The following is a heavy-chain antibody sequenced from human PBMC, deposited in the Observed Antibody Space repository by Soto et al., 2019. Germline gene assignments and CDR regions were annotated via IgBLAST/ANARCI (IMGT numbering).Heavy chain of an antibody. V-gene: IGHV1-18*01. Sequence: SVKVSCKASGYTFTSYGISWVRRAPGQGLEWKGWISAYNGNTNYAQKLQGRVTMTTDTSTSTAYMELRSLRSDDTAVYYCARGGAVAGPDDAFAIWGQGTMGNVS. CDR2: ISAYNGNT. J-gene: IGHJ3*02. D-gene: IGHD6-19*01. CDR3: ARGGAVAGPDDAFAI. CDR1: GYTFTSYG.